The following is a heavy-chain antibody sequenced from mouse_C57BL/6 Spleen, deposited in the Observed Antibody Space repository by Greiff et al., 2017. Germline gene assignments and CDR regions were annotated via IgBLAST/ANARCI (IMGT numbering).Heavy chain of an antibody. V-gene: IGHV1-52*01. D-gene: IGHD1-1*01. J-gene: IGHJ4*01. CDR2: IDPSDSET. CDR3: ARYDYYEAMDY. Sequence: QVQLQQPGAELVRPGSSVKLSCKASGYTFTSYWMHWVKQRPIQGLEWIGNIDPSDSETHYNQKFKDKATLTVDKSFSTAYMQLSSLTSEDSAVYYCARYDYYEAMDYWGQGTSVTVSS. CDR1: GYTFTSYW.